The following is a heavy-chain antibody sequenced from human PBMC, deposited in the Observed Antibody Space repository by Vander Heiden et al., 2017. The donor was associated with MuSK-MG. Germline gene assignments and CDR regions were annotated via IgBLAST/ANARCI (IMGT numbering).Heavy chain of an antibody. CDR1: GFPFSSYA. Sequence: EVQLLESGGGLVQPGGSLRLSCGASGFPFSSYAMSWVRQAPGKGLEWVSVLGGRGGSIYYADSVKGRFTISRDNSKNTLYLQMNSLRAEDTAIYYCAKSDYYGNSRRGGDYWGQGTLVTVSS. J-gene: IGHJ4*02. CDR3: AKSDYYGNSRRGGDY. D-gene: IGHD3-10*01. CDR2: LGGRGGSI. V-gene: IGHV3-23*01.